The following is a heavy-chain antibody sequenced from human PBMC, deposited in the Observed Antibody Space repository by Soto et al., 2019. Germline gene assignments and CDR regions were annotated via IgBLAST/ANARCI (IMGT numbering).Heavy chain of an antibody. Sequence: ASVKVSCKASGYTFTSYDINWVRQATGQGLEWMGWMNPNSGNTGYAQKFQGRVTMTRNTSISTAYMELSSLRSEDTAVYYCARGRYSSSLGLNYYGMDVWGQGTTVTVSS. V-gene: IGHV1-8*01. J-gene: IGHJ6*02. CDR3: ARGRYSSSLGLNYYGMDV. CDR2: MNPNSGNT. CDR1: GYTFTSYD. D-gene: IGHD6-6*01.